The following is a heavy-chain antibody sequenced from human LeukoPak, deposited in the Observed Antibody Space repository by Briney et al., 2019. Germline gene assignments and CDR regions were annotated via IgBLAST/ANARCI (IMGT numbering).Heavy chain of an antibody. CDR1: GDSVSSNSAA. Sequence: SQTLSLTCAISGDSVSSNSAAWDWIRQSPSRGLEWLVRTYYRSKWYNDYAVSVKSRITINPDTSKNQFSLQLNSVTPEDTAVYYCAREYYYGSGTYYPSLDVWGQGSTVTVSS. CDR3: AREYYYGSGTYYPSLDV. J-gene: IGHJ6*02. CDR2: TYYRSKWYN. D-gene: IGHD3-10*01. V-gene: IGHV6-1*01.